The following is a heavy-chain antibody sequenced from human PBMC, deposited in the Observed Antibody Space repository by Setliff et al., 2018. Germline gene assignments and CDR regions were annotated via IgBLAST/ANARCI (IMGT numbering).Heavy chain of an antibody. V-gene: IGHV4-59*08. J-gene: IGHJ4*02. CDR1: GGSISSHY. CDR3: ARVGDHQTYSSGWYLDY. CDR2: ISYSGST. Sequence: SETLSLTCSVSGGSISSHYWSWIRQPPGKGLEWIGYISYSGSTNYNPSLKSQVTISVDTSKNQFSLKLSSVTAADTAVYYCARVGDHQTYSSGWYLDYWGQGTLVTVSS. D-gene: IGHD6-19*01.